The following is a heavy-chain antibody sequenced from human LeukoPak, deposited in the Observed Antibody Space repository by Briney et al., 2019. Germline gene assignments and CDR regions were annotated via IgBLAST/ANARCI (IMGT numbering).Heavy chain of an antibody. CDR1: GGSISSSSYY. Sequence: SETLSLTCTVPGGSISSSSYYWGWIRQPPGKGLEWIGSIYYSGSTYYNPSLKSRVTISVDTSKNQFSLKLSSVTAAGTAVYYCVVDSSWYREDYWGQGTLVTVSS. CDR3: VVDSSWYREDY. D-gene: IGHD6-13*01. V-gene: IGHV4-39*07. J-gene: IGHJ4*02. CDR2: IYYSGST.